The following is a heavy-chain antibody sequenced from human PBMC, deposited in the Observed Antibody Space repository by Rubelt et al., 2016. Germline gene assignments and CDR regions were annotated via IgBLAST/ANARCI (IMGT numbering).Heavy chain of an antibody. Sequence: MHWVRQAPGQRLEWMGWINAGNGNTKYSQKFQGRVTITRDTSASTAYMELSSLGSEDTAVYYCARGARWYYGSGRGYYYYGMDVWGQGTTVTVSS. CDR2: INAGNGNT. J-gene: IGHJ6*02. D-gene: IGHD3-10*01. CDR3: ARGARWYYGSGRGYYYYGMDV. V-gene: IGHV1-3*01.